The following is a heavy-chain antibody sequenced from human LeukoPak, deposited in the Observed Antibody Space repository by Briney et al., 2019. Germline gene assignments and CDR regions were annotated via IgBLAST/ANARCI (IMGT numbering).Heavy chain of an antibody. CDR1: GFTFSDHY. CDR3: VREGTTDY. CDR2: TRNKANSYTT. V-gene: IGHV3-72*01. D-gene: IGHD4-11*01. J-gene: IGHJ4*02. Sequence: GGSLRLSCAASGFTFSDHYMDWVRQAPGKGLEWVGRTRNKANSYTTEYAASVKARFTISRDDSKNSLYLQMNSLKTEDTAVYYCVREGTTDYWGQGTLVTVSS.